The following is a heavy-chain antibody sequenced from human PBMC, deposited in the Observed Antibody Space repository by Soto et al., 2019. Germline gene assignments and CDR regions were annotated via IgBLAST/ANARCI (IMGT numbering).Heavy chain of an antibody. CDR3: ASDLYSSSSGGFDY. CDR1: GFTFSGSA. Sequence: GGSLRLSCAASGFTFSGSALHWVRQASGKGLEWVGRIRNKANSYATAYAASVKGRFTISRDDSKNTAFLQMNSLKTEDTAVYYCASDLYSSSSGGFDYWGQGTLVTVSS. V-gene: IGHV3-73*01. CDR2: IRNKANSYAT. J-gene: IGHJ4*02. D-gene: IGHD6-6*01.